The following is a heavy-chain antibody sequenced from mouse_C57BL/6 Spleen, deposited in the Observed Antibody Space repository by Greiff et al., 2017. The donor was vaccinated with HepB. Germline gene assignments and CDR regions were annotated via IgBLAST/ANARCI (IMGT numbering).Heavy chain of an antibody. CDR1: GYTFTDYE. CDR2: IDPETGGT. J-gene: IGHJ2*01. V-gene: IGHV1-15*01. Sequence: QVQLQQSGAELVRPGASVTLSCKASGYTFTDYEMHWVKQTPVHGLEWIGAIDPETGGTAYNQKFKGKAILTADKSSSTAYMELRSLTSEDSAVYYCRAVVATGHFDYWGQGTTLTVSS. D-gene: IGHD1-1*01. CDR3: RAVVATGHFDY.